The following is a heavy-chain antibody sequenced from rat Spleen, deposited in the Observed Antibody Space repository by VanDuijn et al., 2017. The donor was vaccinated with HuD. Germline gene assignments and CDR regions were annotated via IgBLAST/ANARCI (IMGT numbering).Heavy chain of an antibody. Sequence: EVQLVESGGGLVQPGRSLTLSCAASGFTFSDYNMAWVRQDPKKGLEWVASISYDGTATYYRDSVKGRFTLSRDNAKSTLFLQMDSLRSEDTATYYCTTTWNFDYWGQGVMVTVSS. CDR1: GFTFSDYN. J-gene: IGHJ2*01. CDR2: ISYDGTAT. V-gene: IGHV5S10*01. CDR3: TTTWNFDY.